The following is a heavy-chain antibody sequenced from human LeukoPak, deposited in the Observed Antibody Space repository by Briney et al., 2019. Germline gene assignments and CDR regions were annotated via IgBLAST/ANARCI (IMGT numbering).Heavy chain of an antibody. J-gene: IGHJ4*02. V-gene: IGHV4-30-4*08. CDR1: GGSISSGDYY. D-gene: IGHD3-9*01. CDR2: IYYSGST. CDR3: ARGDYDILTGYYYFDY. Sequence: SQTLSLTCTVSGGSISSGDYYWSWIRQPPGKGLEWIGYIYYSGSTYYNPSLKSRVTISVDTSKNQFSLKLSSVTAADTAVYYCARGDYDILTGYYYFDYWGQGTLVTVSS.